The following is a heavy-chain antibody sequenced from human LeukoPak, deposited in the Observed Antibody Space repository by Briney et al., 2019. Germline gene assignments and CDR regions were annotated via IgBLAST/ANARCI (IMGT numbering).Heavy chain of an antibody. CDR2: IYYTGNT. D-gene: IGHD5/OR15-5a*01. Sequence: PSETLSLTCTVSGASISSSFWTWLRQSPGKGLEWLGYIYYTGNTNLNPSLKSRLTISLDTSKNQFSLRLSSVTAADTAIYYCARRMTVSATNWFDPWGQGTLVTVSS. CDR3: ARRMTVSATNWFDP. CDR1: GASISSSF. J-gene: IGHJ5*02. V-gene: IGHV4-59*01.